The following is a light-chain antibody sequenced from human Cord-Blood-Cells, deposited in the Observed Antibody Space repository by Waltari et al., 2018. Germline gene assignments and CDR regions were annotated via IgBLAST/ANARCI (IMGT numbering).Light chain of an antibody. V-gene: IGLV1-40*01. J-gene: IGLJ3*02. CDR3: QSYDSSLSGWV. CDR2: GNS. CDR1: SSNLGAGYG. Sequence: QSVLTQPPSVSGAPGQRVTIPCTGRSSNLGAGYGVHWYQQLPGTAPKLLIYGNSNRPSGVPDRFSGSKSGTSASLAITGLQAEDEADYYCQSYDSSLSGWVFGGGTKLTVL.